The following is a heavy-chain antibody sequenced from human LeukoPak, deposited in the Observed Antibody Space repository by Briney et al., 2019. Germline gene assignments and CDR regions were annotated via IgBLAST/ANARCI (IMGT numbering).Heavy chain of an antibody. Sequence: SETLSLTCTVSGSSISSSNYYWGWIRQPPGKGLEWIGSIYYSGYTYYNPSVESRVTISVDTSKNQFSLRLSSVTAADTAVYYCARASYSYDINGWVPFDYWGQGTLVTVSS. CDR1: GSSISSSNYY. CDR2: IYYSGYT. V-gene: IGHV4-39*01. D-gene: IGHD3-22*01. CDR3: ARASYSYDINGWVPFDY. J-gene: IGHJ4*02.